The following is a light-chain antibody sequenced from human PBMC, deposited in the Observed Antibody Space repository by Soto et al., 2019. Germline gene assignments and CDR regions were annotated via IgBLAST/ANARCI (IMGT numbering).Light chain of an antibody. CDR1: QRVSSN. Sequence: VWTKSPGTLSLSPGDRATLSCRASQRVSSNLAWYQQKPGQAPGLLIYGAYTRATAIPARLSGSGSGTDCTLTVSSIEPEEGAVDYCQQHSNWPLTFGQGTRLEIK. CDR3: QQHSNWPLT. J-gene: IGKJ5*01. V-gene: IGKV3-11*01. CDR2: GAY.